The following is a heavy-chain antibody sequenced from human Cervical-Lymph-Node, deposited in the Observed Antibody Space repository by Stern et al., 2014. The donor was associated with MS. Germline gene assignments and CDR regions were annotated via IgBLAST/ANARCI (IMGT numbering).Heavy chain of an antibody. CDR2: ISWNSGSI. D-gene: IGHD3-9*01. V-gene: IGHV3-9*01. Sequence: EVQLVESGGGLVQPGRSLRLSCAASGFTFDDYAMHWVRQAPGKGLEWVSGISWNSGSIGYADSVKGRFTISRDNAKNSLYLQMNSLRAEDTALYYCAKVPTPNYDRVGMDVWGQGTTVTVSS. J-gene: IGHJ6*02. CDR1: GFTFDDYA. CDR3: AKVPTPNYDRVGMDV.